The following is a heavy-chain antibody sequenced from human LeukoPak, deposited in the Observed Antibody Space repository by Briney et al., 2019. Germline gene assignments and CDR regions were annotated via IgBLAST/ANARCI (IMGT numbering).Heavy chain of an antibody. CDR3: ARHSGGIVVLYTFGP. CDR1: GASIDSSSYY. CDR2: IHYSGRS. V-gene: IGHV4-39*01. D-gene: IGHD2-15*01. Sequence: SETLSLTCTVSGASIDSSSYYWGWIRQPPGKGLEWIASIHYSGRSYYNPSLKSRVTISVDTSKNHFSLNLTSVTAADTSVYYCARHSGGIVVLYTFGPWGQGTLVTVSS. J-gene: IGHJ5*02.